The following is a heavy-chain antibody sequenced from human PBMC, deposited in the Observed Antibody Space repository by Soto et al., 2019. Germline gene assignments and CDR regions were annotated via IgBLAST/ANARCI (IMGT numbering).Heavy chain of an antibody. CDR3: ARAWGDKDSMTYNWFDP. J-gene: IGHJ5*02. CDR1: GFTFSSYA. D-gene: IGHD2-21*02. V-gene: IGHV3-30-3*01. CDR2: ISYDGSNK. Sequence: GGSLRLSCAASGFTFSSYAMHWVRQAPGKGLEWVAVISYDGSNKYYADSVKGRFTISRDNSKNTLYLQMNSLRAEDTAVYYCARAWGDKDSMTYNWFDPWGQGTLVTVSS.